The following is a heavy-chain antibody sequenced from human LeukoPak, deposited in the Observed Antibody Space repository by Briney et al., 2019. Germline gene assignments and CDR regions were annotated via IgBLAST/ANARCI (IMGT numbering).Heavy chain of an antibody. CDR2: IYYSGST. CDR1: GGSISSSSYY. CDR3: ARSTGESIRYFDY. D-gene: IGHD7-27*01. J-gene: IGHJ4*02. Sequence: SETLSLTCTVSGGSISSSSYYWGWIRQPPGKGLEWIGSIYYSGSTNYNPSLKSRVTISVDTSKNQFSLKLSSVTAADTAVYYCARSTGESIRYFDYWGQGTLVTVSS. V-gene: IGHV4-39*07.